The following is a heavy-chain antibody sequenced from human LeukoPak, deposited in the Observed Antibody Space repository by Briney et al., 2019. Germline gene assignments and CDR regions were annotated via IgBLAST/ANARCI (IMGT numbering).Heavy chain of an antibody. CDR2: IDPNSGGT. CDR1: GYTFTGYY. V-gene: IGHV1-2*02. D-gene: IGHD2/OR15-2a*01. J-gene: IGHJ4*02. CDR3: ARDLSWQARTLYYFDY. Sequence: GASVKVSCKASGYTFTGYYMHWVRQAPGQGLEGMGWIDPNSGGTNYAQKFQGRVTMTRDTSISTAYMELSRLRSDDTAVYYCARDLSWQARTLYYFDYWGQGTLVTVSS.